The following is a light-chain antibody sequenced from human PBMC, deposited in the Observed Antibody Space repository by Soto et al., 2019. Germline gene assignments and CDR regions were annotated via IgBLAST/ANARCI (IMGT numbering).Light chain of an antibody. J-gene: IGKJ1*01. V-gene: IGKV1-8*01. CDR1: QGIRSY. CDR2: AAS. Sequence: AIRMTQSPSSLSASTGDRVTITCRPSQGIRSYLAWYQQKPGKPPKLLIYAASTLQSGVPSRFSGSGSGTDFTLTINCLQPEDFATYYCQQYYSYPWTFGEGTKVEIK. CDR3: QQYYSYPWT.